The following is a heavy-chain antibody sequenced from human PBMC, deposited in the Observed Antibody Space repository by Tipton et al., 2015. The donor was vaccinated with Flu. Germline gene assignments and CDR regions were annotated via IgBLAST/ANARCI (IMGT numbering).Heavy chain of an antibody. J-gene: IGHJ5*02. D-gene: IGHD2/OR15-2a*01. CDR2: VYSSGSI. CDR3: ARGRCSPGACNLRSSFDA. V-gene: IGHV4-61*05. Sequence: TLSLTCTVSGDSITSSSFYWGWIRQPPGKGLEWIGRVYSSGSINESPSLSGRIALTVDTFKNQFSLKLDSVTVADTAVYYCARGRCSPGACNLRSSFDAWGQGTLVTVS. CDR1: GDSITSSSFY.